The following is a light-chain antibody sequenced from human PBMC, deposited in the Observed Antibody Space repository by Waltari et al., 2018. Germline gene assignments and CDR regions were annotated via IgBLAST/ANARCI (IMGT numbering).Light chain of an antibody. CDR3: QQYSDWPPNP. Sequence: EIVMTQSPATLSVSPGERVTLSCRASQSVNNKLAWYQQKPGQAPRLLIYDASTRATGIPTSFSGSGSGTEFTITISSLQSEDFAVYYCQQYSDWPPNPFGQGTRLEIK. J-gene: IGKJ5*01. CDR2: DAS. V-gene: IGKV3-15*01. CDR1: QSVNNK.